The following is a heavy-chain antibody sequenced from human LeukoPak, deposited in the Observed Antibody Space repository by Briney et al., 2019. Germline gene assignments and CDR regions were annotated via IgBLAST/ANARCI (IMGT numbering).Heavy chain of an antibody. V-gene: IGHV3-15*01. J-gene: IGHJ4*02. CDR1: GFTFSNAW. D-gene: IGHD3-22*01. CDR2: IKSRTDGGTT. CDR3: TTEISSGYSYGFDY. Sequence: GGSLRLSCAASGFTFSNAWMSWVRQAPGKGLEWVGRIKSRTDGGTTDYAAPVKGRFTISRDDSKNTLYLQMNSLKTEDTAVYYCTTEISSGYSYGFDYWGQGTLVTVSS.